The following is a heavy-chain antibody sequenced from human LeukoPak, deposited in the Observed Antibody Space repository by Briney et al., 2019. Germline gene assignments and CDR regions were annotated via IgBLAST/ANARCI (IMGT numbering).Heavy chain of an antibody. Sequence: SETLSLTCTVSGGSISSYYWSWIRQPAGKGLEWIGRIYTSGSTNYNPSLKSRVTMSVDTSKNQFSLKLSSVTAADTVVYYCARERDTMVRGVHFDYWGQGTLVTVSS. CDR3: ARERDTMVRGVHFDY. D-gene: IGHD3-10*01. CDR1: GGSISSYY. CDR2: IYTSGST. J-gene: IGHJ4*02. V-gene: IGHV4-4*07.